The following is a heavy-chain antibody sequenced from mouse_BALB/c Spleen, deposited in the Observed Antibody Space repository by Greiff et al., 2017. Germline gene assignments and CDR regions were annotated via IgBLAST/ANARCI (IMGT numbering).Heavy chain of an antibody. D-gene: IGHD2-3*01. Sequence: VQLQQSGAELVKPGASVKLSCTASGFHIKDTYMHWVKQRPEQGLEWIGRIDPANGNTKYDPKFQGKATITADTSSNTAYLQLSSLTSEDTAVYYCARGNDGYYFDYWGQGTTLTVSS. CDR1: GFHIKDTY. V-gene: IGHV14-3*02. J-gene: IGHJ2*01. CDR2: IDPANGNT. CDR3: ARGNDGYYFDY.